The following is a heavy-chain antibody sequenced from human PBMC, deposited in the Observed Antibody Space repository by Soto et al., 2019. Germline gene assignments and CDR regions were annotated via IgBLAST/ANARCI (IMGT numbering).Heavy chain of an antibody. CDR1: GGTFSSYA. V-gene: IGHV1-69*13. CDR2: IIPIFGTA. D-gene: IGHD3-22*01. J-gene: IGHJ3*02. Sequence: ASVKVSCKASGGTFSSYAISWVRQAPGQGLEWMGGIIPIFGTANYAQKFQGRVTITADESTSTAYMELSSLRSEDTAVYYCARVRGITMIVVANNGAFDIWGQGTMVTVSS. CDR3: ARVRGITMIVVANNGAFDI.